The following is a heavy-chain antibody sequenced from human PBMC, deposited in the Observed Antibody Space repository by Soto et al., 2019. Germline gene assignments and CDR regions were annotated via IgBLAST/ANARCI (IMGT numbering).Heavy chain of an antibody. J-gene: IGHJ3*02. V-gene: IGHV4-39*01. CDR3: ARHYSTMVRGVIQPFDI. Sequence: SETLSLTCTVSGGSISSSSYYWGWIRQPPGKGLEWIGSIYYSGGTYYNPSLKSRVTISVDTSKNQFSLKLSSVTAADTAVYYCARHYSTMVRGVIQPFDIWGQGTMVT. D-gene: IGHD3-10*01. CDR1: GGSISSSSYY. CDR2: IYYSGGT.